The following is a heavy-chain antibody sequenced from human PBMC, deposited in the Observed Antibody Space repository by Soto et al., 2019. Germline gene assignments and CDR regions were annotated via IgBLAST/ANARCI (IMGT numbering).Heavy chain of an antibody. CDR2: IIPIFGTA. Sequence: SVKVSCKASGGPFSRYAISWVRQAPGQGLEWMGGIIPIFGTANYAQKFQGRVTITADKSTSTAYMELSSLRSEDTAVYYCAGGSGYTNFQHWGQGTLVTVSS. V-gene: IGHV1-69*06. J-gene: IGHJ1*01. CDR1: GGPFSRYA. CDR3: AGGSGYTNFQH. D-gene: IGHD3-22*01.